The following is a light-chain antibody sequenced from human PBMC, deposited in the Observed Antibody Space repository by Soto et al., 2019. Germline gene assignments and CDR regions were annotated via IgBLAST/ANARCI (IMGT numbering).Light chain of an antibody. CDR1: QGISSY. Sequence: TQLTQSPSSLSASVGDRVTITCRASQGISSYLAWFQQKPGKAPKLLIYAASTLQSGVPSRFSGSGSGTDFTLTISSLQPEDFATYYCQQANSFPITFGQGTRLEI. CDR2: AAS. CDR3: QQANSFPIT. J-gene: IGKJ5*01. V-gene: IGKV1-9*01.